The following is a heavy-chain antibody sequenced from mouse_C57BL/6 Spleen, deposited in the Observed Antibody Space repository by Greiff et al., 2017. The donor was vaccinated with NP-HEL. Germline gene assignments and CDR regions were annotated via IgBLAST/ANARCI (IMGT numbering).Heavy chain of an antibody. CDR1: GYTFTSYW. Sequence: VQLQQPGAELVKPGASVKMSCKASGYTFTSYWITGVKQRPGQGLEWMGDIYPGSGSTNYNEKFKSKATLTVDTSSSTAYMQLSSLTSEDSAVYYCARADYDFAWFAYWGQGTLVTVSA. CDR2: IYPGSGST. J-gene: IGHJ3*01. D-gene: IGHD2-4*01. CDR3: ARADYDFAWFAY. V-gene: IGHV1-55*01.